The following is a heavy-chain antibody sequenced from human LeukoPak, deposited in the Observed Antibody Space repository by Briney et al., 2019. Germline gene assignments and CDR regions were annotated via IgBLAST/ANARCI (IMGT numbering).Heavy chain of an antibody. V-gene: IGHV1-69*05. Sequence: SVKVSCKASGGTFSSYAISWVRQAPGQGLEWMGGIIPIFGTANYAQKFQGRVTITTDESTGTAYMELSSLRSEDTAVYYCARGKAVYYGSGLRLDYWGQGTLVTVSS. J-gene: IGHJ4*02. CDR2: IIPIFGTA. D-gene: IGHD3-10*01. CDR1: GGTFSSYA. CDR3: ARGKAVYYGSGLRLDY.